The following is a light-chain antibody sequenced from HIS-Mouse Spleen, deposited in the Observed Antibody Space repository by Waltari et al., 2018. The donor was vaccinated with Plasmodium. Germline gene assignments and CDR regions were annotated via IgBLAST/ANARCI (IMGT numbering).Light chain of an antibody. CDR2: KSS. Sequence: DIQMTQSPSTLSASVGDRVTITCRASQSLSSWLAWYQQKQGKSLKLLISKSSCLEMGVPARFRGRGSGTEFTLTISSLQPDDFATYYCQQYNSYWTFGQGTKVEIK. CDR1: QSLSSW. J-gene: IGKJ1*01. V-gene: IGKV1-5*03. CDR3: QQYNSYWT.